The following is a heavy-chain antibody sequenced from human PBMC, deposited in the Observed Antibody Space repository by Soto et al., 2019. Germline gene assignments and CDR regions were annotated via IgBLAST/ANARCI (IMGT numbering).Heavy chain of an antibody. CDR1: GYIFDSYG. D-gene: IGHD2-21*02. J-gene: IGHJ6*02. CDR2: ISPYNGNT. Sequence: QVQLVQSGAEVQKPGAAVKVSCKASGYIFDSYGISWVRQAPGQGLEWMGWISPYNGNTNYAQKIQGRGTMTTDTSTRTAYMELSRRRADDTAVYYCERDPAKFVTDYYHYYGMEVWGQGTTVNVSS. CDR3: ERDPAKFVTDYYHYYGMEV. V-gene: IGHV1-18*01.